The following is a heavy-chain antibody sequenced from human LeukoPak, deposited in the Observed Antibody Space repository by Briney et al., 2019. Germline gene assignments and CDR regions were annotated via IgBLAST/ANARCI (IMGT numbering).Heavy chain of an antibody. CDR3: VGYYYDSSGYSDI. CDR1: GGSISSYY. D-gene: IGHD3-22*01. Sequence: SETLSLTWTVSGGSISSYYGSWIRQPPGQALEWVGYIYYSGSTNYNPSLKSRVTISADTSKNQFSLKLSSVTAADTAVYYCVGYYYDSSGYSDIWGQGTMVTVSS. V-gene: IGHV4-59*01. J-gene: IGHJ3*02. CDR2: IYYSGST.